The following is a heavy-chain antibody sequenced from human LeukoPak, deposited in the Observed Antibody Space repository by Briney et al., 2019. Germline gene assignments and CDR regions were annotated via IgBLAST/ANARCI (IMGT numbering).Heavy chain of an antibody. D-gene: IGHD6-13*01. V-gene: IGHV3-21*01. CDR1: GFTFSSYS. CDR3: ATVGGSRWYGFSDY. Sequence: PGGSLRLSCAASGFTFSSYSMNWVRQAPGKGLEWVSSMSSTGSDISYADSVKGRFTISRDNAKSSLYLQMSSLRAEDTAVYYCATVGGSRWYGFSDYWGQGTLVTVSS. CDR2: MSSTGSDI. J-gene: IGHJ4*02.